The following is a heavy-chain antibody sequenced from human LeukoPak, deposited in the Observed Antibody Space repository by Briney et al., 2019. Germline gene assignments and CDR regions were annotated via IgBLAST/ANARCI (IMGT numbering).Heavy chain of an antibody. CDR1: GFSFINYA. V-gene: IGHV3-23*01. CDR2: LSGSGVRT. CDR3: AKYQSPERLFDTHDY. J-gene: IGHJ4*02. D-gene: IGHD3-9*01. Sequence: GGSLRLSCAASGFSFINYAMSWVPHAPGKWLEWVSSLSGSGVRTYYADSVKCRFTISRDNSENTLYLQMNSLRVEDAALYYCAKYQSPERLFDTHDYWGQGTLVTVSS.